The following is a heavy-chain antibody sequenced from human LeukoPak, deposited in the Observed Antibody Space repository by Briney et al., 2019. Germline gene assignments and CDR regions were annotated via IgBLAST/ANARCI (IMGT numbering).Heavy chain of an antibody. D-gene: IGHD2-15*01. V-gene: IGHV3-23*01. CDR1: GFTFSSYA. Sequence: GGSLRLSCAASGFTFSSYAMSWVRQAPGKGLEWVSAISGSGGSTFYADSVKGRFTISRDNSKNTLYLQMNSLRAEDTAVYYCAKSNVVVVAANFDYWGQGTLVTVSS. CDR3: AKSNVVVVAANFDY. J-gene: IGHJ4*02. CDR2: ISGSGGST.